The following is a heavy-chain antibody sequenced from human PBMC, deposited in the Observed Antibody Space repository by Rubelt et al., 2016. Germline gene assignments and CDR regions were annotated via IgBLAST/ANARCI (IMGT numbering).Heavy chain of an antibody. J-gene: IGHJ5*02. V-gene: IGHV4-34*01. CDR3: ARGLARAAAAPRRLWFDP. D-gene: IGHD6-13*01. CDR2: INHSGST. CDR1: GGSFSGYY. Sequence: QVQLQQWGAGLLKPSETLSLTCAVYGGSFSGYYWSWIRQPPGKGLEWVGEINHSGSTNYNPSLKSRVTIVVDMSKTLSPLKLSPWTAADTAVYYCARGLARAAAAPRRLWFDPWGQGTLVTVSS.